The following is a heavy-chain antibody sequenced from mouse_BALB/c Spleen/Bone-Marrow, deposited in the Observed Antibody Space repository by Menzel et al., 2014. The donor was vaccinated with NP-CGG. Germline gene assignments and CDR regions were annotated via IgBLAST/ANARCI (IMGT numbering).Heavy chain of an antibody. CDR2: INPDSSTI. V-gene: IGHV4-1*02. Sequence: EVKVVESGGGLVQPGGSLKLSCAASGFDFSRYWMSWVRQAPGKGLEWIGEINPDSSTINYTPSLKDKFIISRDNAKNTLYLQMSKVRSEDTARYYCARGGYGSSYYFDYWGQGTTLTVSS. J-gene: IGHJ2*01. CDR3: ARGGYGSSYYFDY. D-gene: IGHD1-1*01. CDR1: GFDFSRYW.